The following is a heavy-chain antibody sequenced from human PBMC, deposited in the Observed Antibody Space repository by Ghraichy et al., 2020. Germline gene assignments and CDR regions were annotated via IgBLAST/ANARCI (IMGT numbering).Heavy chain of an antibody. J-gene: IGHJ5*02. CDR1: GFTFNLYT. V-gene: IGHV3-21*01. D-gene: IGHD3-10*01. Sequence: GESLNISCATSGFTFNLYTMNWVRQAPGKGLEWVSSITRGTPSKFYADSVQGRFTISRDNAHNSLYLQMNSLRAEDTAVYYCSRSTVDMSRHMVEGVHDTWGQGTLVTVSS. CDR3: SRSTVDMSRHMVEGVHDT. CDR2: ITRGTPSK.